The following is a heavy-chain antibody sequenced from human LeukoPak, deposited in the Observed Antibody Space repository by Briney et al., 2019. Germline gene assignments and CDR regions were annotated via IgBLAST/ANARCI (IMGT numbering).Heavy chain of an antibody. CDR3: ARHANYYGSGRWFDP. V-gene: IGHV5-51*01. CDR1: GYSFTTYW. J-gene: IGHJ5*02. Sequence: GESLKISCKASGYSFTTYWIGWVRQMPGKGLEWMGIIYPGDSDTRYSPSFQGQVTISADISISTAYLQWSSLKASDTAMYYCARHANYYGSGRWFDPWGQGTLVTVSP. D-gene: IGHD3-10*01. CDR2: IYPGDSDT.